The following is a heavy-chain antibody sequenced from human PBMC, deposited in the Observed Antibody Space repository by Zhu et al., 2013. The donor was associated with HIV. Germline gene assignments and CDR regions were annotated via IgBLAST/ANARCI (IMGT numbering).Heavy chain of an antibody. D-gene: IGHD4-17*01. Sequence: QVQLVQSGAEVKKPGASVKVSCKASGYTFTGYYMHWVRQAPGQGLEWMGWINPNSGGTNYAQKFQGWVTMTRDTSISTAYMELSRLRSDDTAVYYCARLSGDYDYYYGMDVWGQGTTVTVSS. J-gene: IGHJ6*02. CDR2: INPNSGGT. V-gene: IGHV1-2*04. CDR1: GYTFTGYY. CDR3: ARLSGDYDYYYGMDV.